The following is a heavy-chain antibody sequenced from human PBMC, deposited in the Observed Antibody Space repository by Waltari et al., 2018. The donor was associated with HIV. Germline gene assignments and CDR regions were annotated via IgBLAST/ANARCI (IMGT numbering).Heavy chain of an antibody. CDR1: GGSLGIGPYY. D-gene: IGHD5-18*01. J-gene: IGHJ6*02. CDR3: ARGWDTARVAGDYFGMDV. CDR2: IYDSGYT. V-gene: IGHV4-31*03. Sequence: QVQLQESGPGLVRPQQPLSLTCTVSGGSLGIGPYYWRWTRQHPGKGLEWIGYIYDSGYTFYNPTLKSRVAMSVETSKNQFSLRLNSVTAADTAVYYCARGWDTARVAGDYFGMDVWGQGTTVTVSS.